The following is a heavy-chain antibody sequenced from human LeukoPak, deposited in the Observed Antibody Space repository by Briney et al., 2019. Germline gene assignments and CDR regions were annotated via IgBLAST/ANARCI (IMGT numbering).Heavy chain of an antibody. CDR2: ISGSGGST. J-gene: IGHJ4*02. V-gene: IGHV3-23*01. CDR3: AKSYTSGWHGFDY. CDR1: GFTFSSYA. D-gene: IGHD6-19*01. Sequence: GGSLRLSCAASGFTFSSYAMSWVRQAPGEGLEWVSAISGSGGSTYYADSVKGRFTISRDNSKNTLYLQMNSLRAEDTAVYYCAKSYTSGWHGFDYWGQGTLVTVSS.